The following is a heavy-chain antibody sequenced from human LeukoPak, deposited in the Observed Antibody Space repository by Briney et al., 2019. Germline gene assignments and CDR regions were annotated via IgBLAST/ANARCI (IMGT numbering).Heavy chain of an antibody. CDR3: ARASRKVTTVTTSGYFDY. Sequence: SETLSLTCTVSGGSISSSSYYWGWIRQPPGKGLEWIGSIYYSGSTYYNPSLKSRVTISVDTSKNQFSLKLSSVTAADTAVYYCARASRKVTTVTTSGYFDYWGQGTLVTVSS. CDR1: GGSISSSSYY. D-gene: IGHD4-17*01. V-gene: IGHV4-39*07. CDR2: IYYSGST. J-gene: IGHJ4*02.